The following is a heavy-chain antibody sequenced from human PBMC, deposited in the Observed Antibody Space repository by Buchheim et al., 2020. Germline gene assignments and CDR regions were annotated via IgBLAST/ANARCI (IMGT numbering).Heavy chain of an antibody. CDR2: INHSGST. J-gene: IGHJ4*02. Sequence: QVQLQQWGAGLLKPSETLSLTCAVYGGSFSGYYWSWIRQPPGKGLEWIGEINHSGSTNYNPSLKSRVTISVDTSKNQCSLKLSSVTAADTAVYYCARGVPYLRFRFDYWDQGTL. CDR3: ARGVPYLRFRFDY. V-gene: IGHV4-34*01. D-gene: IGHD3-10*01. CDR1: GGSFSGYY.